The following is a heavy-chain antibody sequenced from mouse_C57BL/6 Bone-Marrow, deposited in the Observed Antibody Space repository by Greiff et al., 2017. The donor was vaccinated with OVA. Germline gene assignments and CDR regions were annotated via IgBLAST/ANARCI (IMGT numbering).Heavy chain of an antibody. CDR2: IYPGDGDT. J-gene: IGHJ3*01. CDR1: GYAFSSSW. CDR3: LTAQGFAY. Sequence: VKLQESGPELVKPGASVKISCKASGYAFSSSWMNWVKQRPGKGLEWIGRIYPGDGDTNYNGKFKGKATLTADKSSSTAYMQLSSLTSEDSAVYFCLTAQGFAYWGQGTLVTVSA. V-gene: IGHV1-82*01. D-gene: IGHD3-2*02.